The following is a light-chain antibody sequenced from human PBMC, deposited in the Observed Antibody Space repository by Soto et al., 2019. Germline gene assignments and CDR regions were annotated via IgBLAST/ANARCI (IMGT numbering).Light chain of an antibody. V-gene: IGKV1-9*01. Sequence: DIQLTQSPSFLSASVGDRVTITCRASQGISSHVAWYQQKPGKAPMLLIYAASTLQSGVPSRFSGSGSGTEFTLTISSLHPEDYATYYCQHLNSFSLTFGGGTTVEIK. CDR2: AAS. CDR1: QGISSH. J-gene: IGKJ4*01. CDR3: QHLNSFSLT.